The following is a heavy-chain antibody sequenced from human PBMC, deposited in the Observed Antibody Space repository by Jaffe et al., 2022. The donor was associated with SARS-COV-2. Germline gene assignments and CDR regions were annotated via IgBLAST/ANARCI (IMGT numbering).Heavy chain of an antibody. CDR2: IKSKTDGGTT. V-gene: IGHV3-15*01. D-gene: IGHD6-19*01. Sequence: EVQLVESGGGLVKPGGSLRLSCAASGFTFSNAWMSWVRQAPGKGLEWVGRIKSKTDGGTTDYAAPVKGRFTISRDDSKNTLYLQMNSLKTEDTAVYYCTTDYLPTVAGTVPFEYWGQGTLVTVSS. J-gene: IGHJ4*02. CDR3: TTDYLPTVAGTVPFEY. CDR1: GFTFSNAW.